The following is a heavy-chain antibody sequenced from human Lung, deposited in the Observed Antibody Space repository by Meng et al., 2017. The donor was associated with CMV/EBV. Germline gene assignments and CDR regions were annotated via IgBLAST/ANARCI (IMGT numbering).Heavy chain of an antibody. D-gene: IGHD3-3*01. CDR3: ARATYYDFWSGYPYFDY. V-gene: IGHV4-34*01. CDR1: GGSFSGYY. J-gene: IGHJ4*02. Sequence: LXCAVYGGSFSGYYWSWIRQPPGKGLEWIGEINHSGSTNYNPSLKSRVTISVDTSKNQFSLKLSSVTAADTAVYYCARATYYDFWSGYPYFDYWGQETLVTVSS. CDR2: INHSGST.